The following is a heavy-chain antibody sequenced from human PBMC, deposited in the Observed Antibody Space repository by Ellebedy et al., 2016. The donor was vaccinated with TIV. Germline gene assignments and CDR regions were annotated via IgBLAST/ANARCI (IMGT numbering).Heavy chain of an antibody. CDR3: ARDLSFDY. CDR1: EYTFTSYY. D-gene: IGHD2/OR15-2a*01. J-gene: IGHJ4*02. CDR2: INPSGGST. V-gene: IGHV1-46*01. Sequence: ASVKVSCKASEYTFTSYYIHWVRQAPGQGLEWMGIINPSGGSTTYAQKFQGRVTMTRDKSTRTVYMELTSLRSEDTAMYYCARDLSFDYWGEGTLVTVSS.